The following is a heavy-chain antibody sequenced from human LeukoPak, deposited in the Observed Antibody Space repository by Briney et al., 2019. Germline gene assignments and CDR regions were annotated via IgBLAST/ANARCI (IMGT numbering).Heavy chain of an antibody. CDR1: GGSISSSSYY. D-gene: IGHD3-9*01. V-gene: IGHV4-39*01. CDR2: IYYSGST. CDR3: ARPSDILTGYYDP. Sequence: SETLSLTCTASGGSISSSSYYWGWIRQPPGKGLEWIGSIYYSGSTYYNPSLKSRVTISVDTSKNQFSLKLSSVTAADTAVYYCARPSDILTGYYDPWGQGTLVTVSS. J-gene: IGHJ5*02.